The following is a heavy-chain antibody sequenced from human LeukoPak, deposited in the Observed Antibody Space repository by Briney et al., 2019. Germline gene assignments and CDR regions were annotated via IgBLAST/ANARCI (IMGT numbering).Heavy chain of an antibody. Sequence: SETLSLTCTVSGGSISSSSYSWGWIRQPPGKGLEWIGSIYYSGSTFYNPSLKSRVTISVDTSKNQFSLKLSSVTAADTAVYYCARERTSGYSYGYVDYWGQGTLVTVSS. D-gene: IGHD5-18*01. CDR1: GGSISSSSYS. CDR2: IYYSGST. V-gene: IGHV4-39*07. CDR3: ARERTSGYSYGYVDY. J-gene: IGHJ4*02.